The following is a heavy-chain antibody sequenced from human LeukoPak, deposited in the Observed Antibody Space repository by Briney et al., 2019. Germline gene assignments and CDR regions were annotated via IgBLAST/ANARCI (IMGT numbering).Heavy chain of an antibody. CDR3: ARSSSSGDYYFDY. V-gene: IGHV3-7*01. J-gene: IGHJ4*02. D-gene: IGHD3-22*01. Sequence: PGGSLRLSCAASGFTFSSYWMSWVRQAPGKGLEWVANIKQDGSEKYYVDSVKGRFTISRDNAKNSLYLQMNSLRAEDTAVYYCARSSSSGDYYFDYWGQGTLVTVSS. CDR2: IKQDGSEK. CDR1: GFTFSSYW.